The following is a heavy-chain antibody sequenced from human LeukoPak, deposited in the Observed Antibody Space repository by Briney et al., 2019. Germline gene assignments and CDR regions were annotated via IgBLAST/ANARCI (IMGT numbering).Heavy chain of an antibody. CDR2: INHSGST. CDR1: GGSFSGYY. J-gene: IGHJ5*02. Sequence: ETLSLTCAVYGGSFSGYYWRGIRQPPGRGVEWIGEINHSGSTNYNPSLKSRVTISVDTSKNQFSLKLSSVTAADTAVYYCARAYGDSRFDPWGQGTLVTVSS. V-gene: IGHV4-34*01. CDR3: ARAYGDSRFDP. D-gene: IGHD4-17*01.